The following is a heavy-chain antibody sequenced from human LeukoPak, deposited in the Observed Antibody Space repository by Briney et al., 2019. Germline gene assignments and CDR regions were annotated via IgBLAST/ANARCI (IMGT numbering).Heavy chain of an antibody. CDR1: GFTVSSNY. V-gene: IGHV3-66*01. Sequence: GGSLRLSCAASGFTVSSNYMSWVRQAPGKGLEWVSVIYSGGSTYYADSVKGRFTISRDNSKNTLYLQMNSLRAEDTAVYYCARDKTSGYGIDYWGQGTLVTVSS. J-gene: IGHJ4*02. CDR2: IYSGGST. D-gene: IGHD5-12*01. CDR3: ARDKTSGYGIDY.